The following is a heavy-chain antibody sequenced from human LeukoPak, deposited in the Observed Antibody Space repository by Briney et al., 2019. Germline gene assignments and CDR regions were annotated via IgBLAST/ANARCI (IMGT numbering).Heavy chain of an antibody. CDR1: GVTFDDYG. CDR2: INWNGGST. J-gene: IGHJ4*02. D-gene: IGHD3-22*01. CDR3: ARGNYYDSSGYDY. Sequence: GGSLRLSCAASGVTFDDYGMSWVRQPPGKGLEWVSGINWNGGSTGYADSVKGRFTISRDNAKNSLYLQMNSLGAEDTALYHCARGNYYDSSGYDYWGQGTLVTVSS. V-gene: IGHV3-20*01.